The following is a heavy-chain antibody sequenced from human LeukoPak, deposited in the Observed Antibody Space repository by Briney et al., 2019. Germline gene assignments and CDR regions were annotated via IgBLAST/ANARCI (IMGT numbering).Heavy chain of an antibody. J-gene: IGHJ6*03. CDR1: GGSISSSSYF. V-gene: IGHV4-39*07. Sequence: SETLSLTCTVSGGSISSSSYFWGWIRQPPGKGLEWIGTIYYSGSTYYNPSLKSRVTISVDTSKNQFSLKLSSVTAADTAVYYCARPPYYCSSTSCYMDVWGKGTTVTVSS. D-gene: IGHD2-2*01. CDR2: IYYSGST. CDR3: ARPPYYCSSTSCYMDV.